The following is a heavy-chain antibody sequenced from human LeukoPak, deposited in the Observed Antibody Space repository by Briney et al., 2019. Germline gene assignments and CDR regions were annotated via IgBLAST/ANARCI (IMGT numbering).Heavy chain of an antibody. CDR1: GYTFTAHS. D-gene: IGHD1-26*01. V-gene: IGHV1-2*06. J-gene: IGHJ4*02. CDR3: ARDMWELPSDYYYDY. CDR2: IIPNSGDT. Sequence: ASVKVSCKASGYTFTAHSLNWLRQAPGQGLEWTGRIIPNSGDTKYADKFQGRVIMTRDTSTSTAYMELNGLRSDDTASYYCARDMWELPSDYYYDYWGQGALVTVSS.